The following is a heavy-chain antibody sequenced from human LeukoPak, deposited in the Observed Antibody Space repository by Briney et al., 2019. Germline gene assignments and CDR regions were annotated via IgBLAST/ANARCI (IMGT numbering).Heavy chain of an antibody. V-gene: IGHV3-21*01. CDR3: AELGITMIGGV. CDR1: GFTFSSYS. CDR2: ISSSSNYI. D-gene: IGHD3-10*02. Sequence: GGSLRLSCAASGFTFSSYSMNWVRQAPGKGLEWVSFISSSSNYIYYADSVKGRFTISRDNAKNSLYLQMNSLRAEDTAVYYCAELGITMIGGVWGKGTTVTISS. J-gene: IGHJ6*04.